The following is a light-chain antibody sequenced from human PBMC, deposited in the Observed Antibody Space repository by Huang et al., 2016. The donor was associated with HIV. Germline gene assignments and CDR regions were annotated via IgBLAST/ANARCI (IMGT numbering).Light chain of an antibody. J-gene: IGKJ1*01. Sequence: EIVLTQSPATLSLSPGDTATLSCRASQTMRNYFAWYQQKPGQAPRLLIVDASKRATGIPARFSGSGSGTDFTLTISSLEPEDFAVYYCQHRGTFGQGTKVEVK. V-gene: IGKV3-11*01. CDR2: DAS. CDR1: QTMRNY. CDR3: QHRGT.